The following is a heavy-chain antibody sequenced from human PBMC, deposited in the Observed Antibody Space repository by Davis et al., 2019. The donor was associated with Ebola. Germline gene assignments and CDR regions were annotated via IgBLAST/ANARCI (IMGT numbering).Heavy chain of an antibody. CDR3: ARTTYGGYEYFDL. CDR2: ISYDGSDE. D-gene: IGHD5-12*01. V-gene: IGHV3-30-3*01. J-gene: IGHJ2*01. Sequence: GGSLRLSCAASGFTLSNYAMHWVRQAPGKGLEWVAVISYDGSDEYYADSVKGRFIISRDNSKNTLYLQMNSLRAEDTAVYYCARTTYGGYEYFDLWGRGTLVTVSS. CDR1: GFTLSNYA.